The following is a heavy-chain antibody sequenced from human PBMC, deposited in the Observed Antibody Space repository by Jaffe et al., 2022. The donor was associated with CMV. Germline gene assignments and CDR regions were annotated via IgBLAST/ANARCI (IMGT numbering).Heavy chain of an antibody. CDR2: IYWDDDK. CDR3: AHRNEYIWGSYHIFDY. Sequence: QITLKESGPTLVKPTQTLTLTCSFSGFSLSTSGVGVGWIRQPPGKALEWLALIYWDDDKRYSPSLKSRLTVTKDTSKNQVVLTMTNVDPVDTATYYCAHRNEYIWGSYHIFDYWGQGTLVTVSS. J-gene: IGHJ4*02. CDR1: GFSLSTSGVG. V-gene: IGHV2-5*02. D-gene: IGHD3-16*02.